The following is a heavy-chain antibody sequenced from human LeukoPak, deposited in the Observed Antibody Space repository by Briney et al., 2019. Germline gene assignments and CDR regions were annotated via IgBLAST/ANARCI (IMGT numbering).Heavy chain of an antibody. V-gene: IGHV3-7*01. J-gene: IGHJ4*02. CDR1: GFTFSSYW. D-gene: IGHD3-22*01. Sequence: GGSLRLSCAASGFTFSSYWMNWARQAPGKGLEWVASINHNGNVNYYVDSVKGRFTISRDNAKNSLYLQMNSLRAEDTAVYYCARGASSRNYDSSGYLGYWGQGTLVTVSS. CDR3: ARGASSRNYDSSGYLGY. CDR2: INHNGNVN.